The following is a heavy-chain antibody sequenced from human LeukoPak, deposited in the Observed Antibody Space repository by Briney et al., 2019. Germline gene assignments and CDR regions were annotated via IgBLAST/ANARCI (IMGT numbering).Heavy chain of an antibody. D-gene: IGHD4-17*01. J-gene: IGHJ4*01. V-gene: IGHV2-5*01. Sequence: SGPTLVNPTQTLTLTCTFSGFSLSTSGVGVGWIRRPPGKALEWLALIYWNDDKRYSPSLKNRLTITKDTSKKQVVLTMTNMDPVDTATYYCERVTTVTDPIAFDYWGHGTLITVSS. CDR1: GFSLSTSGVG. CDR2: IYWNDDK. CDR3: ERVTTVTDPIAFDY.